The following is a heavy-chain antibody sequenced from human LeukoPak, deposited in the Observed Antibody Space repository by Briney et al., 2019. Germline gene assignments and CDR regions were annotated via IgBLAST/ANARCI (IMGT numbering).Heavy chain of an antibody. V-gene: IGHV1-46*01. Sequence: ASVKVSCKASGYSFTSHYMHWVRQAPGQGLEWMGLINPSGSSTLYAQKFQGRVTMTRDVFTTTNYMELSSLRSEDTAVYYCARDNSVGDIAWWFDPWGQGTLVTVSS. J-gene: IGHJ5*02. CDR3: ARDNSVGDIAWWFDP. CDR1: GYSFTSHY. CDR2: INPSGSST. D-gene: IGHD3-16*02.